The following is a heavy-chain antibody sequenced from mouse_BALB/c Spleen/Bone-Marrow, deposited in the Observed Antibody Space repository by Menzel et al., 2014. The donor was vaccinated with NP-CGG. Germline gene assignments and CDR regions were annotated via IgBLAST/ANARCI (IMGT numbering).Heavy chain of an antibody. CDR1: GYTFTDKW. CDR3: ARGGHDFSLDY. CDR2: IDTSDSYT. D-gene: IGHD2-4*01. J-gene: IGHJ4*01. V-gene: IGHV1-69*01. Sequence: QVQLQQPGAELGMPGASVKMSCKASGYTFTDKWMYWVKQRPGQGLGWIGAIDTSDSYTNYNQKFMGKASLTVDASSSTAYMQVSSLTSDDSAVYYCARGGHDFSLDYWGQGTSVTVSS.